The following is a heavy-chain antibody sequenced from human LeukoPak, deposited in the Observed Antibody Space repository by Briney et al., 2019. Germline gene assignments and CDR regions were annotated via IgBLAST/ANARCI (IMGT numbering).Heavy chain of an antibody. CDR3: AKDGGSGWFINWFDP. CDR2: ISWDGGST. V-gene: IGHV3-43*01. Sequence: GSLRLSCAASGFTFDDYTMHWVRQAPGKGLEWVSLISWDGGSTYYADSVKGRFTISRDNSKNSLYLQMNSLRTEDTALYYCAKDGGSGWFINWFDPWGQGTLVTVFS. D-gene: IGHD6-19*01. CDR1: GFTFDDYT. J-gene: IGHJ5*02.